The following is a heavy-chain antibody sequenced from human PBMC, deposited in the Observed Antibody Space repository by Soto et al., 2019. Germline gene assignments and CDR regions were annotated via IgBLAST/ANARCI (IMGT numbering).Heavy chain of an antibody. V-gene: IGHV3-74*01. J-gene: IGHJ4*02. CDR2: INGDGGST. CDR3: ARGLYLKYGQDY. CDR1: GFTFSSYW. Sequence: EVQLVESGGGLVQTGGSLRLSCAASGFTFSSYWMHWVRQAPGKGVVRVSRINGDGGSTNYADSVKGRFTISRDNAKNTVYLQVDSLRAEDTAVYYCARGLYLKYGQDYWGQGTLVTVSS. D-gene: IGHD2-2*01.